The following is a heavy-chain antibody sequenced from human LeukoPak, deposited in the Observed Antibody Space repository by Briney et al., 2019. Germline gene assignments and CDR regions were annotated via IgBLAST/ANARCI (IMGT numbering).Heavy chain of an antibody. D-gene: IGHD2-15*01. CDR2: ISSSSSTI. CDR3: TRVHGGYPFDS. V-gene: IGHV3-48*01. J-gene: IGHJ4*02. CDR1: GFTFASLG. Sequence: GGSLRLSCTTSGFTFASLGMNWVRQAPGKGLEWVSFISSSSSTIYYADSVKGRFTISRDNAKNSLYLQMNSLRAEDTAVYYCTRVHGGYPFDSWGQGTLVTVSS.